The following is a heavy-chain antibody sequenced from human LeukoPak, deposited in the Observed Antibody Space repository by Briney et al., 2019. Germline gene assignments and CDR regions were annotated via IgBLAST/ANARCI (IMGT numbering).Heavy chain of an antibody. D-gene: IGHD6-19*01. CDR3: ASGGGWVFFN. V-gene: IGHV3-7*01. Sequence: GSLRLSCAASGFPFTSHWLSWFRQSPGRGLEWVAHINSDGSEKNYVDSVKGRFTISRDNAGNSQFLQMNSLRAEDTAVYYCASGGGWVFFNWGQGTLVTVSS. J-gene: IGHJ4*02. CDR1: GFPFTSHW. CDR2: INSDGSEK.